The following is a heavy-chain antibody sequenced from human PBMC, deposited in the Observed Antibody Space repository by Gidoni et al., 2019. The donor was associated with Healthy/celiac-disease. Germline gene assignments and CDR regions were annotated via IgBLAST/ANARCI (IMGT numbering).Heavy chain of an antibody. CDR3: ATLWFGELIIDY. D-gene: IGHD3-10*01. J-gene: IGHJ4*02. Sequence: QVQLVESGGGVVQPGRSLRRSCAACGFAFSSYGMHWVRQALGTGLEWVAVISYDGRNKYYAYSVKGRFTISRDNSKNTLYLQMNSLRAEDTAVYYCATLWFGELIIDYWGQGTLVTVSS. CDR2: ISYDGRNK. V-gene: IGHV3-30*03. CDR1: GFAFSSYG.